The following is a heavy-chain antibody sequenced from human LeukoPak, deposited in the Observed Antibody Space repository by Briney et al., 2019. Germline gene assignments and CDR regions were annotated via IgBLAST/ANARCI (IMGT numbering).Heavy chain of an antibody. CDR1: GFTFSDHY. CDR3: ARSYGSGTCPFAY. CDR2: TRKKVNSYTT. Sequence: GGSLRLSCAASGFTFSDHYMDWVRQAPGKGLEWVGRTRKKVNSYTTEYAASVKGRFTISRDDSKNSLYLQMNSLKTEDTAVYYCARSYGSGTCPFAYWGQGTLVTVSS. D-gene: IGHD3-10*01. J-gene: IGHJ4*02. V-gene: IGHV3-72*01.